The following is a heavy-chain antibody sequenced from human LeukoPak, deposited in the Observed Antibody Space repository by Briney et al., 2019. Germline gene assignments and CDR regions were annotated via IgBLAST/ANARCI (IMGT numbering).Heavy chain of an antibody. CDR2: IIPIFGTA. CDR1: GGTFSSYA. V-gene: IGHV1-69*06. CDR3: ASAPRYSSSWPNNWFDP. D-gene: IGHD6-13*01. Sequence: VASVKVSCKASGGTFSSYAISWVRQAPGQGLEWMGGIIPIFGTANYAQKFQGRVTITADKSTSTAYMELSSLRSEDTAVYFCASAPRYSSSWPNNWFDPWGQGTLVTVSS. J-gene: IGHJ5*02.